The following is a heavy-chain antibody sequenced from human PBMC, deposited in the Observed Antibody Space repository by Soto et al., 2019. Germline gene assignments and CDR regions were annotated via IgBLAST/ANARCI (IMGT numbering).Heavy chain of an antibody. J-gene: IGHJ4*02. CDR2: ISGSGGST. D-gene: IGHD3-10*01. CDR1: GFTFSSYA. V-gene: IGHV3-23*01. Sequence: EVQLLESGGGLVQPGGSLRLSCAASGFTFSSYAMSWVRQAPGKGLEWVSAISGSGGSTYYADSVKGRFTISRDNSKNTLYLQMNSLGAEDTAVYYCAKHEVLLWFGDLDYWGQGTLVTVSS. CDR3: AKHEVLLWFGDLDY.